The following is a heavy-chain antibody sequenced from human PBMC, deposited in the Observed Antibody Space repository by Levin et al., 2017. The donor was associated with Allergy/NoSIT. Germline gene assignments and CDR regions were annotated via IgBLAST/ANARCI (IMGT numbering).Heavy chain of an antibody. V-gene: IGHV3-21*01. CDR1: GFTFSSYS. CDR3: ARDSVLRYFDWPLGGP. D-gene: IGHD3-9*01. Sequence: KPGGSLRLSCAASGFTFSSYSMNWVRQAPGKGLEWVSSISSSSSYIYYADSVKGRFTISRDNAKNSLYLQMNSLRAEDTAVYYCARDSVLRYFDWPLGGPWGQGTLVTVSS. CDR2: ISSSSSYI. J-gene: IGHJ5*02.